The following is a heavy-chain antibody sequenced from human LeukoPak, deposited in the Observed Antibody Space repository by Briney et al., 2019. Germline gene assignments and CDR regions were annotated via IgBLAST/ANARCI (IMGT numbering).Heavy chain of an antibody. V-gene: IGHV1-69*05. D-gene: IGHD1-26*01. Sequence: SVKVSCKASGGTFSSYAISWVRQAPGQGLEWMGGIIPIFGTANYAQKCQGRVTITTDESTSTAYMELSSLRSEDTAVYYCARDSERSRYFDYWGQGTLVTVSS. CDR3: ARDSERSRYFDY. J-gene: IGHJ4*02. CDR1: GGTFSSYA. CDR2: IIPIFGTA.